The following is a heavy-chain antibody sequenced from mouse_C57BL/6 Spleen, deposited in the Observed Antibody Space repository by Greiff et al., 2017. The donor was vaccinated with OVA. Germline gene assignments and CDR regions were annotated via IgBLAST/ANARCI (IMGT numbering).Heavy chain of an antibody. D-gene: IGHD2-4*01. CDR1: GFPLTSYG. CDR3: ARKRDYDGGYAMDY. Sequence: VQLQESGPGLVQPSQSLSITCTVSGFPLTSYGVHWVRQSPGKGLEWLGVIWSGGSTDYNAAFISRLSISKDNSKSQVFFKMNSLQADDTAIYYCARKRDYDGGYAMDYWGQGTSVTVSS. CDR2: IWSGGST. J-gene: IGHJ4*01. V-gene: IGHV2-2*01.